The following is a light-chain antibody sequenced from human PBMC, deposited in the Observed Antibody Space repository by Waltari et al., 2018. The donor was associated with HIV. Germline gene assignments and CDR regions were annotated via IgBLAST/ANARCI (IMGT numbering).Light chain of an antibody. Sequence: NFMLTQPHSVSESPGKTITISCTRTSGSIDTNYVQWYRQRPGSSPSIGMDDDNYRASGGPDRVSGFIDSSSNPASLTISGLKAEDEANYYCLSYDHNNVVFGGGTKLTVL. CDR2: DDN. CDR1: SGSIDTNY. J-gene: IGLJ2*01. V-gene: IGLV6-57*01. CDR3: LSYDHNNVV.